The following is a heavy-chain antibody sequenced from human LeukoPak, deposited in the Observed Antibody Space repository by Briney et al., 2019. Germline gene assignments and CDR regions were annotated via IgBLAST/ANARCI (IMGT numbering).Heavy chain of an antibody. D-gene: IGHD2-15*01. J-gene: IGHJ6*03. Sequence: PGGSLRLSCAASGFTFSSYSMNWVRQAPGKGLEWVSYISSSGSTIYYADSVKGRFTISRDNAKNSLYLQMNSLRAEDTAVYYCARDYGRVAATFYYYYYMDVWGKGTTVTVSS. CDR3: ARDYGRVAATFYYYYYMDV. V-gene: IGHV3-48*04. CDR2: ISSSGSTI. CDR1: GFTFSSYS.